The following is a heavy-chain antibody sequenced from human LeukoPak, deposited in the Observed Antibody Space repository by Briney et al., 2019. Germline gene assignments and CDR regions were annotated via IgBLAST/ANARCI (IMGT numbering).Heavy chain of an antibody. V-gene: IGHV3-30*02. CDR2: IRYDGSNK. D-gene: IGHD2-2*01. J-gene: IGHJ5*02. CDR1: GFTFSNFD. Sequence: GGSLRLSCAASGFTFSNFDMHWVRQAPGKGLEWVAFIRYDGSNKYYADSVKGRFTISRYNSKNTLYLQMNSLRAEDTAVYYCANSPWSYCSSTNCHIGFDPWGQGTLVTVSS. CDR3: ANSPWSYCSSTNCHIGFDP.